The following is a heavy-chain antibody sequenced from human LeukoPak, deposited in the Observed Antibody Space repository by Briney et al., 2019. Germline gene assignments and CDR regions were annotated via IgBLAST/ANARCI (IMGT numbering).Heavy chain of an antibody. J-gene: IGHJ4*02. V-gene: IGHV3-23*01. CDR2: ISGSGAFT. D-gene: IGHD3-22*01. CDR1: GFTFNTYA. Sequence: GGSLRLSCAASGFTFNTYAMSWVRQASGKGLEWVSTISGSGAFTKYADSVTGRFTISRDNSRNTLYLQPNSLRAEDTATYYCAKTYYYDSSGYSHYLAYDYWGQGTLVTVSS. CDR3: AKTYYYDSSGYSHYLAYDY.